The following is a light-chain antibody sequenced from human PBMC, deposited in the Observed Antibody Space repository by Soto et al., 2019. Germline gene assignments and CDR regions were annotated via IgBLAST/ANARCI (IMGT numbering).Light chain of an antibody. V-gene: IGKV4-1*01. CDR1: QSVLYSSNNKNY. J-gene: IGKJ4*01. CDR2: WAS. Sequence: DIVMTQSPDSLAVSLGERATINCKSSQSVLYSSNNKNYLAWYQQKPGQPPKLLTNWASTRESGVPDRFSGSGSGTDFTLTISSLQAEDVAVYYCQQYYNTPLTFGGGTEVEIK. CDR3: QQYYNTPLT.